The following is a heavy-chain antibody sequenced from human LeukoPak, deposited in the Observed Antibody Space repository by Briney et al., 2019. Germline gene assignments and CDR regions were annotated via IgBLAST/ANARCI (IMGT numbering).Heavy chain of an antibody. Sequence: GGSLRLSCEASGFSFSGFVLSWVRRASGKGLEWVGRARSKASNYATVFAESMEGRFTISRDDSKNTVYLHMNSLKSEDTAVYYCTRGFSDYFDYWGQGTLVTVSS. CDR3: TRGFSDYFDY. V-gene: IGHV3-73*01. CDR2: ARSKASNYAT. CDR1: GFSFSGFV. J-gene: IGHJ4*02. D-gene: IGHD2/OR15-2a*01.